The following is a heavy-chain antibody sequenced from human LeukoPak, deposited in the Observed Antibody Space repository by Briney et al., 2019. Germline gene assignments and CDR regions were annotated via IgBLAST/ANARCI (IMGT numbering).Heavy chain of an antibody. CDR3: AKAGYTSSWPLDY. V-gene: IGHV3-23*01. J-gene: IGHJ4*02. CDR2: ISASGATT. Sequence: GGSLRLSCAASGFTFNNYAMTWVRQAPGKGLEWVSAISASGATTYYADSVKGRVTISRDKSKNTLYLQINSLRAEDTAVYYCAKAGYTSSWPLDYWGQGTLVTVSS. D-gene: IGHD6-13*01. CDR1: GFTFNNYA.